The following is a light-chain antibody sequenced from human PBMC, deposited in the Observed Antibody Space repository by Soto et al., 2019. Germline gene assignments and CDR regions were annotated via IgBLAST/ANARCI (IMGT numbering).Light chain of an antibody. J-gene: IGKJ1*01. V-gene: IGKV1-5*03. Sequence: DIQMTQYPYTLSASVGHRVTITCRASQSISSWLAWYQQKPGKAPNLLIYKASSLESGVPSRFSGSGTGTEFTLTISSLQPEDFATYYCQQYKSYSRTFGQGTKVEIK. CDR1: QSISSW. CDR2: KAS. CDR3: QQYKSYSRT.